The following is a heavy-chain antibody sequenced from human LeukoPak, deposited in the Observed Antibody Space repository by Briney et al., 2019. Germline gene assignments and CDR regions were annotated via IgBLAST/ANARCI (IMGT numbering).Heavy chain of an antibody. Sequence: GGSLRLSCAASGFTVSSNYMSWVRQAPGKGLEWVSVIYSGGSTYYADSVKGRFTISRDNSKNTLYLQMNSLRAEDTAVYYCARERGYGDLLYFDYWGQGTLVTVSS. D-gene: IGHD4-17*01. J-gene: IGHJ4*02. CDR2: IYSGGST. CDR3: ARERGYGDLLYFDY. CDR1: GFTVSSNY. V-gene: IGHV3-66*01.